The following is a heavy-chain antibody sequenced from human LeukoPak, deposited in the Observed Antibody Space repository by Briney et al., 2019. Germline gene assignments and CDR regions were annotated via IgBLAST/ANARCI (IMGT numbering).Heavy chain of an antibody. V-gene: IGHV4-61*01. CDR1: GGSFSSGSYY. CDR2: IYYSGST. Sequence: SETLSLTCTVSGGSFSSGSYYWSWLRQPPGRGLEWVAYIYYSGSTYYNPSLKSRVTISVDTSKNQFSLKLSSVTAADAAVYYCARDGGYSYGYPPHFDYWGQGTLVTVSS. J-gene: IGHJ4*02. D-gene: IGHD5-18*01. CDR3: ARDGGYSYGYPPHFDY.